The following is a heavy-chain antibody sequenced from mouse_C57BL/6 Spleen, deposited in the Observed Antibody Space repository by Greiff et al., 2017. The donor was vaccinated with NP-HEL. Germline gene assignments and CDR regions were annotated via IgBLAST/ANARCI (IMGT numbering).Heavy chain of an antibody. CDR3: ARNGSSYAMDY. J-gene: IGHJ4*01. D-gene: IGHD1-1*01. V-gene: IGHV1-50*01. CDR1: GYTFTSYW. Sequence: VQLQQPGAELVKTGASVKLSCKASGYTFTSYWMQWVKQRPGQGLEWIGEIDPSDSYTNYNQKFKGKATLTVDTSSSTAYMQLSSLTSEDSAVYYCARNGSSYAMDYWGQGTSVTVSS. CDR2: IDPSDSYT.